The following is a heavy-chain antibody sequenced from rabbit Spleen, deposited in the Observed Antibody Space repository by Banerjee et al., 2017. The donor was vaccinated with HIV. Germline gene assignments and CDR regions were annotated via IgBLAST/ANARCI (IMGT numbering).Heavy chain of an antibody. J-gene: IGHJ6*01. Sequence: QQQLVESGGGLVKPEGSLTLTCTASGFSFSNNYYMKWVRQAPGKGLEWIGCIDTGDGDTWYASWAKGRFTISKTSSTTVTLQMTRLTAADTATYFCARDTSSSFSTYGMDLWGQGTLVTVS. CDR1: GFSFSNNYY. V-gene: IGHV1S45*01. D-gene: IGHD1-1*01. CDR2: IDTGDGDT. CDR3: ARDTSSSFSTYGMDL.